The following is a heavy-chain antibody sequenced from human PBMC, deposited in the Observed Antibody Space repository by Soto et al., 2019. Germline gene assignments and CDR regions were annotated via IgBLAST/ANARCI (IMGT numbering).Heavy chain of an antibody. V-gene: IGHV1-2*02. CDR2: INPKFGDT. CDR1: GYTFTAYY. Sequence: QVQLVQSGAEVKEPGDSVRVSCEASGYTFTAYYIHWVRQVPGQGLEWMGWINPKFGDTTYAQDCQGRVTMTRDMSISTVYMELSRLTSDDTAIYYCARNMDYYYGPGSGNGHGVWGQGTTVTV. D-gene: IGHD3-10*01. CDR3: ARNMDYYYGPGSGNGHGV. J-gene: IGHJ6*02.